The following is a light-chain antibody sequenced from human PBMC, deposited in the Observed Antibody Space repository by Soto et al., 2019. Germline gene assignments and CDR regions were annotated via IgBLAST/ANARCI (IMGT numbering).Light chain of an antibody. CDR1: QTVRNNY. Sequence: EFGLTQSACTLSLSPGERATLPCGASQTVRNNYLAWYQQKTGQAPRLLIYDASSRATGIPDRFSGGGSGTDFNLTISRLEPEDFAVYYCQQFSSYPLTFGGGTKVDIK. V-gene: IGKV3-20*01. CDR3: QQFSSYPLT. CDR2: DAS. J-gene: IGKJ4*01.